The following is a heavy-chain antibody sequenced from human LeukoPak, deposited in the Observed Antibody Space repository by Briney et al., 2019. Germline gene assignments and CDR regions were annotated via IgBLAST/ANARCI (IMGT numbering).Heavy chain of an antibody. Sequence: SVKVSCKASGGTFSSYAISWVRQAPGQGLEWMGGIIPIFGTANYAQKFQSRVTITTDESTSPAYMEMSSLRSEDTAVYYCARVAARLLYYYYMDVWGKGTTVTVSS. CDR3: ARVAARLLYYYYMDV. J-gene: IGHJ6*03. CDR2: IIPIFGTA. V-gene: IGHV1-69*05. D-gene: IGHD6-6*01. CDR1: GGTFSSYA.